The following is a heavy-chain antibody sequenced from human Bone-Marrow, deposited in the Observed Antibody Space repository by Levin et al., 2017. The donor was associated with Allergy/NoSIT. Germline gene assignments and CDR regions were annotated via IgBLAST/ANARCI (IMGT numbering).Heavy chain of an antibody. D-gene: IGHD3-3*01. CDR2: IDYSGST. V-gene: IGHV4-30-2*01. Sequence: SETLSLTCTVSGGSINNDAYSWTWIRQPPGTGLEWIGYIDYSGSTYYNPSLKSRVTMSIDMSKNQFSLKLISVTAADTAVYYCARDWRSAFDIWGQGTMLTVSS. J-gene: IGHJ3*02. CDR3: ARDWRSAFDI. CDR1: GGSINNDAYS.